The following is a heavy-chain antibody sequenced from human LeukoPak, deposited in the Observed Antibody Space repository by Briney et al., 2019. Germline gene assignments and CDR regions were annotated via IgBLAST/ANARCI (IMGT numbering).Heavy chain of an antibody. D-gene: IGHD5-12*01. CDR1: GYTFTSYA. CDR2: INAGNGNT. Sequence: ASVKVSCKASGYTFTSYAMHWVRQAPGQRLEWMGWINAGNGNTKYSQKFQGRVTITRDTSASTAYMELSSLRSEDTAVYYCARPQTPHSGYDYSSGYDYWGQGTLVTVSS. V-gene: IGHV1-3*01. J-gene: IGHJ4*02. CDR3: ARPQTPHSGYDYSSGYDY.